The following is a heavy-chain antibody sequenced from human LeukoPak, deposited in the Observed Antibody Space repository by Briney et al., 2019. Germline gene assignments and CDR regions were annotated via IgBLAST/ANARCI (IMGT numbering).Heavy chain of an antibody. Sequence: ASVKVSCKASGYTFISYGINWVRQAPGQGLEWMGWISGYNGNTNYAQNLQGRVTMTRDTSTSTGYMELRSLRSDDTAVYYCARELGGAGSYFFPYYGMDVWGQGTTVTVSS. J-gene: IGHJ6*02. CDR2: ISGYNGNT. CDR1: GYTFISYG. CDR3: ARELGGAGSYFFPYYGMDV. V-gene: IGHV1-18*01. D-gene: IGHD3-10*01.